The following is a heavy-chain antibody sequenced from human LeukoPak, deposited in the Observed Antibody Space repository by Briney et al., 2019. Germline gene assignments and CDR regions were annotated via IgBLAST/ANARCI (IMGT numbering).Heavy chain of an antibody. CDR3: ARASGSGSYPLDY. D-gene: IGHD3-10*01. J-gene: IGHJ4*02. CDR2: IYNSGST. Sequence: SETLSLTCAVSGYSISSGYYWGWIRQPPGKGLEWTGYIYNSGSTNYNPSLKSRITISVDTPKNHFSLKLTSVTAADTAVYYCARASGSGSYPLDYWGQGTLVTVSS. CDR1: GYSISSGYY. V-gene: IGHV4-38-2*01.